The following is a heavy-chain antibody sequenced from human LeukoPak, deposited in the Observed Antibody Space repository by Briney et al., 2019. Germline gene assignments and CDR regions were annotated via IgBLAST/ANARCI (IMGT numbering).Heavy chain of an antibody. CDR3: ARENDSGWSGPFDY. J-gene: IGHJ4*02. Sequence: GGSLRLSCEVSGFTFSSYWMNWVRQAPGKGLEWVANIKQDGSDKYYVDSVKGRFTISRDNAKNSLYLQVNSLRAEDTAVYYCARENDSGWSGPFDYWGQGTLVTVSS. CDR1: GFTFSSYW. D-gene: IGHD6-19*01. V-gene: IGHV3-7*03. CDR2: IKQDGSDK.